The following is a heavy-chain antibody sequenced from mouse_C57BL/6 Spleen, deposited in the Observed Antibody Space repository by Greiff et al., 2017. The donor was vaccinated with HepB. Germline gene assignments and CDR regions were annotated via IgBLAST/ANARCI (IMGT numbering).Heavy chain of an antibody. CDR2: ISDGGSYT. D-gene: IGHD1-1*01. CDR1: GFTFSSYA. J-gene: IGHJ2*01. V-gene: IGHV5-4*03. Sequence: EVMLVESGGGLVKPGGSLKLSCAASGFTFSSYAMSWVRQTPEKRLEWVATISDGGSYTYYPDNVKGRFTISRDNAKNNLYLQMSHLKSEDTAMYYCARGFTTVVATEGFDYWGQGTTLTVSS. CDR3: ARGFTTVVATEGFDY.